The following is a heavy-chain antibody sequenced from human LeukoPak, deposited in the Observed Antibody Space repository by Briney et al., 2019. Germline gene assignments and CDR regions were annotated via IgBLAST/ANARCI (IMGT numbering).Heavy chain of an antibody. CDR2: IHYSGRT. Sequence: PPETLSLTCTVSGGSISPYYWSWIRQPPGKGLEWIGYIHYSGRTDYNPSLNSRVTITVDTSKNQFSLKLSSVTAADTAVYYCVTEPGYCTGGRCYGGWFDPWGQGTLVTVSS. J-gene: IGHJ5*02. V-gene: IGHV4-59*12. CDR3: VTEPGYCTGGRCYGGWFDP. CDR1: GGSISPYY. D-gene: IGHD2-15*01.